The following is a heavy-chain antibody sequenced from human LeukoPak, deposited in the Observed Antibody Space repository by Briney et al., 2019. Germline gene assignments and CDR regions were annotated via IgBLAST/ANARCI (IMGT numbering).Heavy chain of an antibody. D-gene: IGHD6-6*01. V-gene: IGHV4-59*01. Sequence: SETLSLTCTVSGGSISSYYWSWIRQPPGKGLEGIGYIYYSGSTNYNPSLTSQVTISVDTSKNQFSLKLSSVTAADTAVYYCARGSTAARPFDYCGQGTLVTVSS. J-gene: IGHJ4*02. CDR1: GGSISSYY. CDR3: ARGSTAARPFDY. CDR2: IYYSGST.